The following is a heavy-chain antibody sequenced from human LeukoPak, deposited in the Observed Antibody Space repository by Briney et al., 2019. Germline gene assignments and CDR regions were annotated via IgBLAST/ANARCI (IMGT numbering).Heavy chain of an antibody. CDR3: ARDRTGPTYDY. CDR2: IHYSGST. Sequence: SETLSLTCTVSGGSISSSSYYWGWIRQPPGKGLEWIGSIHYSGSTNYNPSLKSRVTISVDTSKNQFSLKLASVTAADTAVYYCARDRTGPTYDYWGQGTLVTVSS. CDR1: GGSISSSSYY. D-gene: IGHD1-1*01. V-gene: IGHV4-39*07. J-gene: IGHJ4*02.